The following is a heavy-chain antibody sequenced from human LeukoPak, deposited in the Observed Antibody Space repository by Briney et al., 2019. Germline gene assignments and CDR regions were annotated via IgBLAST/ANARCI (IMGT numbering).Heavy chain of an antibody. J-gene: IGHJ4*02. V-gene: IGHV4-31*03. CDR1: GGSISSGGYY. CDR3: ARDLGYRLSGVYYFDS. Sequence: PSETLSLTCTVSGGSISSGGYYWSWIRQHPGRGLEWIGYIYYSGSTYYNPSLKSRVTISVDTSKNQFSLKLSSVTAADTAVYYCARDLGYRLSGVYYFDSWGQGTLVTVSS. CDR2: IYYSGST. D-gene: IGHD5-18*01.